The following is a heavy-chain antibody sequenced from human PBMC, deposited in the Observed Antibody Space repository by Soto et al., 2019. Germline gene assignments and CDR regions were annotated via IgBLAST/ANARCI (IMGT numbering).Heavy chain of an antibody. Sequence: SETLSLTCTVSGGSISSYYWSWTRQPPGKGLEWIGYIYYSGSTNYNPSLKSRVTISVDTSKNQFSLKLSSVTAADTAVYYCARVRGYYDSSGYYGNWFDPWGQGTLVTVSS. D-gene: IGHD3-22*01. CDR1: GGSISSYY. CDR2: IYYSGST. V-gene: IGHV4-59*01. CDR3: ARVRGYYDSSGYYGNWFDP. J-gene: IGHJ5*02.